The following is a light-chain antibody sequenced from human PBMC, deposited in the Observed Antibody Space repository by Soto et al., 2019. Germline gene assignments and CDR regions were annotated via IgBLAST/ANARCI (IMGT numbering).Light chain of an antibody. V-gene: IGLV1-47*01. CDR2: RNN. CDR3: AAWDDSLSGSV. CDR1: SSNIGSNY. J-gene: IGLJ3*02. Sequence: QSVLTQPPSASGTPGQRVTISRSGSSSNIGSNYVYWYQQLPGTAPKLLIYRNNQRPSRVPDRFSGSKSGTSASLAISGLRSEDEADYYCAAWDDSLSGSVFGGGTKLTVL.